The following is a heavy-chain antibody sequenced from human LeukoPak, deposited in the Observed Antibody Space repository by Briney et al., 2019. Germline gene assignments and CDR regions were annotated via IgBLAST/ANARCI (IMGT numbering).Heavy chain of an antibody. CDR3: ARVPLKYDFWSGYYTGDYYYYGMDV. D-gene: IGHD3-3*01. Sequence: ASVKVSCKASGYTFTSYDINWVRQATGQGLEWMGWMNPNSGNTGYAQKLQGRVTMTTDTSTSTAYMELRSLRSDGTAVYYCARVPLKYDFWSGYYTGDYYYYGMDVWGQGTTVTVSS. CDR2: MNPNSGNT. V-gene: IGHV1-8*01. J-gene: IGHJ6*02. CDR1: GYTFTSYD.